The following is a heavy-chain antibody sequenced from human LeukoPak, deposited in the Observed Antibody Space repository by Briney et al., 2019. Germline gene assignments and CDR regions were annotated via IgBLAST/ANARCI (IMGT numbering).Heavy chain of an antibody. J-gene: IGHJ4*02. D-gene: IGHD2-15*01. CDR3: ARRLVAVVGEGYFDY. Sequence: SETLSLTCAVSGYSISSGYYWGWIRQPPGKGLEWIGTIYHGGSTYYSPSLKSRVTISVDTSKNQFSLKLSSVTAADTAVYYCARRLVAVVGEGYFDYWGQGTLVTVSS. V-gene: IGHV4-38-2*01. CDR1: GYSISSGYY. CDR2: IYHGGST.